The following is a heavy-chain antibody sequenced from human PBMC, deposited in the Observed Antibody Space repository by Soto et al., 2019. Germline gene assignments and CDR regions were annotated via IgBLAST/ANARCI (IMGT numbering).Heavy chain of an antibody. CDR3: ARTTYYYDSSGYATLPYGMDV. V-gene: IGHV2-70*01. D-gene: IGHD3-22*01. Sequence: SGPTLVNTTQTLTLTCTFSGFSLSTSGMCVSWIRQPPGKALEWLELIDLDDDKYYSTSLKTRLTISKDTSKNQVVLTMTNMDPVDTATYYCARTTYYYDSSGYATLPYGMDVWGQGTTVTVSS. CDR1: GFSLSTSGMC. CDR2: IDLDDDK. J-gene: IGHJ6*02.